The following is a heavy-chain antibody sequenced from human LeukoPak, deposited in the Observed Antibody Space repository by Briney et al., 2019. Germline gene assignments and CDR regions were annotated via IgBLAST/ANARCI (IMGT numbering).Heavy chain of an antibody. CDR3: ARGQKYRSGYTVTELGSGYFDY. J-gene: IGHJ4*02. CDR2: IYSGGST. Sequence: PGGSLRLSCAASGFTVSSNYMSWVRQAPGKGLEWVSVIYSGGSTYYADSVKGRFTISRDNSKNTLYLQMNSLRAEDTAVYYCARGQKYRSGYTVTELGSGYFDYWGQGPLVTVSS. D-gene: IGHD5-18*01. V-gene: IGHV3-53*01. CDR1: GFTVSSNY.